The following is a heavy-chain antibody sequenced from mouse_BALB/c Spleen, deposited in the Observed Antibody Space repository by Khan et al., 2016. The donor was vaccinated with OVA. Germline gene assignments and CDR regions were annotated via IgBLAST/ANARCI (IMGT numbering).Heavy chain of an antibody. J-gene: IGHJ3*01. Sequence: EVQLVESGGDLVKPGGSLKLSCAASGFTFSSYSMSWVRQTPEKRLEWVASISSGGDYTYYPDIVKGRFTISRDNAKNTLYLEMSSLKSEDTAMYYCASHLTGSFAYWGQGTLVTVSA. CDR1: GFTFSSYS. V-gene: IGHV5-6*01. CDR2: ISSGGDYT. D-gene: IGHD4-1*01. CDR3: ASHLTGSFAY.